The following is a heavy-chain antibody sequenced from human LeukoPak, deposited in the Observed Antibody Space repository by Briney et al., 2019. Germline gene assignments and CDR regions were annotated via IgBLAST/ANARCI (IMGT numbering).Heavy chain of an antibody. Sequence: SVKVSXKAIGYTFTDYYLHWVRQAPGQGLEWMGGIIPIFGTANYAQKFQGRVTITADESTSTAYMELSSLRSEDTAVYYCARDPDYWGQGTLVTVSS. CDR2: IIPIFGTA. J-gene: IGHJ4*02. CDR1: GYTFTDYY. CDR3: ARDPDY. V-gene: IGHV1-69*13.